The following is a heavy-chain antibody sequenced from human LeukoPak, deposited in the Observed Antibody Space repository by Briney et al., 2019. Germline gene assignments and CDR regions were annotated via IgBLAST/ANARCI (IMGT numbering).Heavy chain of an antibody. J-gene: IGHJ4*02. Sequence: GASVKVSCKASGGTFSSYAISWVRQAPGQGLEWMGWISAYNGNTNYAQKFQGRVTMTTDTSTSTAYMELRSLRVDDTAVYYCTRGGSGLYAAQYWGQGTLVTVSS. CDR2: ISAYNGNT. V-gene: IGHV1-18*01. CDR3: TRGGSGLYAAQY. CDR1: GGTFSSYA. D-gene: IGHD6-19*01.